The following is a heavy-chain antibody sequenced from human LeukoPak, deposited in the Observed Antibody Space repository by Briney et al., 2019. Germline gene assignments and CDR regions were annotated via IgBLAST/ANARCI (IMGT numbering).Heavy chain of an antibody. CDR3: AKEGYSYGFSPNWFDP. CDR1: GFTFSDYY. J-gene: IGHJ5*02. D-gene: IGHD5-18*01. CDR2: ISSSGSTI. V-gene: IGHV3-11*01. Sequence: GGSLRLSCAASGFTFSDYYMSWIRQAPGKGLEWVSYISSSGSTIYYADSVKGRFTISRDNSKNTLYLQMNSLRAEDTAVYYCAKEGYSYGFSPNWFDPWGQGTLVTVSS.